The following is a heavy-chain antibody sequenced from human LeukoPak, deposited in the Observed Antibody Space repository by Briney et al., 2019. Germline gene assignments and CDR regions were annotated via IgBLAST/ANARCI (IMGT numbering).Heavy chain of an antibody. Sequence: SETLSLTCAVYGGSFSGYYWSWIRQPPGKGLEWIGEINHSGSTNYNPSLKSRVTISVDTSKNQFSLKLSSVTAADTAVYYCARATPGPNYYYGMDVWGQGTTVTVSS. J-gene: IGHJ6*02. V-gene: IGHV4-34*01. CDR2: INHSGST. D-gene: IGHD2-15*01. CDR1: GGSFSGYY. CDR3: ARATPGPNYYYGMDV.